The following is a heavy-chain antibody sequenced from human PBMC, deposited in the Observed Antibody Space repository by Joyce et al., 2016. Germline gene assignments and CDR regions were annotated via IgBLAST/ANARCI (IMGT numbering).Heavy chain of an antibody. Sequence: VQLVQSGAEVKKPGSSVKVSCKASGYTFTDYYLHWVRQAPGQGLEWMGWIDPNSGGTNYDQKFQGRVTMTRDTSISTAYMELSRLRSDDTAVYYCARGGYYGPYYFDYWGQGTLVTVSS. V-gene: IGHV1-2*02. J-gene: IGHJ4*02. CDR1: GYTFTDYY. CDR2: IDPNSGGT. D-gene: IGHD3-3*01. CDR3: ARGGYYGPYYFDY.